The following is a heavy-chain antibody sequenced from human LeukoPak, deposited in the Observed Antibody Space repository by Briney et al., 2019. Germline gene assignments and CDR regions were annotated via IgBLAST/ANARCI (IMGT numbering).Heavy chain of an antibody. CDR1: GFTFSAYA. Sequence: GGSLRLSCAASGFTFSAYAMSWVPQAPGKGLEWVLAITGSEGRTFYADSVKGRFTISRDNSKNTLYLQMNSLRAEETAIYYCAEEAAAAGQGWFDPWGQGTLVTVSS. CDR3: AEEAAAAGQGWFDP. V-gene: IGHV3-23*01. J-gene: IGHJ5*02. D-gene: IGHD6-13*01. CDR2: ITGSEGRT.